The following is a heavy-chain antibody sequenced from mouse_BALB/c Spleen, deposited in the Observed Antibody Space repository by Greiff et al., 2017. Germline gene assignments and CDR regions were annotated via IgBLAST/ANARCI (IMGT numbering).Heavy chain of an antibody. J-gene: IGHJ2*01. Sequence: EVQGVESGGGLVKPGGSLKLSCAASGFTFSSYAMSWVRQTPEKRLEWVASISSGGSTYYPDSVKGRFTISRDNARNILYLQMSSLRSEDTAMYYCARGGRGYYFDYWGQGTTLTVSS. CDR3: ARGGRGYYFDY. CDR2: ISSGGST. CDR1: GFTFSSYA. D-gene: IGHD3-3*01. V-gene: IGHV5-6-5*01.